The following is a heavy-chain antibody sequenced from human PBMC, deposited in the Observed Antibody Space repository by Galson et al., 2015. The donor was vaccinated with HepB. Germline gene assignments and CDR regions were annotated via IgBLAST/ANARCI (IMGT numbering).Heavy chain of an antibody. V-gene: IGHV1-24*01. CDR1: GYTLTELS. J-gene: IGHJ6*02. CDR2: FDPEDGET. Sequence: SCKVSGYTLTELSMHWVRQAPGKGLEWMGGFDPEDGETIYAQKFQGRVTMTEDTSTDTAYMELSSLRSEDTAVYYCATRVVPAAYYYYGMDVWGQGTTVTVSS. CDR3: ATRVVPAAYYYYGMDV. D-gene: IGHD2-2*01.